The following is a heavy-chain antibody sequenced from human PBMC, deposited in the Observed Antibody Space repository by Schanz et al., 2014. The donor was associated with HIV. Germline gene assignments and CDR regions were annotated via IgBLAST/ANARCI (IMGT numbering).Heavy chain of an antibody. J-gene: IGHJ4*02. CDR1: GGTFRNHA. Sequence: QVQLVQSGTEVKKPGSSVKVSCKASGGTFRNHAISWVRQAPGHGLEWVGGVIPAFGTANYAQKFRGRVTITVDESTSTAYMELSSLRSEDTAVYYCARDPLGTVYFFDYWGQGTLITVSS. V-gene: IGHV1-69*01. D-gene: IGHD7-27*01. CDR3: ARDPLGTVYFFDY. CDR2: VIPAFGTA.